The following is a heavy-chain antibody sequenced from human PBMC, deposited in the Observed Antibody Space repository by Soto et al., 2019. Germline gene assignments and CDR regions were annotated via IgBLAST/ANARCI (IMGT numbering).Heavy chain of an antibody. CDR3: ARYWSIATTFDY. J-gene: IGHJ4*02. CDR2: ISAYNGNT. D-gene: IGHD6-6*01. CDR1: GYTFTSYG. V-gene: IGHV1-18*01. Sequence: ASVKVSCTASGYTFTSYGISWVRQAPGQGLEWMGWISAYNGNTNYAQKLQGRVTMTTDTSTSTAYMELRSLRSDDTAVYYCARYWSIATTFDYWGQGTLVTVSS.